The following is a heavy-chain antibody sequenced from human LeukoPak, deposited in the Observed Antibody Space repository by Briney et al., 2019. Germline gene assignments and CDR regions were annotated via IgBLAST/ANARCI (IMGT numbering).Heavy chain of an antibody. Sequence: SGPTLVKPTQTLTLTCTFSGFSLSTSGVGVGWIRQPPGKALEWLALIYWDDDKRYSPSLKSRLTITKDTSKNQVVLTMTNMDPVDTATYYCAHRQSYSSGWYRHFDYWGQGTLVTVSS. CDR3: AHRQSYSSGWYRHFDY. V-gene: IGHV2-5*02. CDR1: GFSLSTSGVG. CDR2: IYWDDDK. D-gene: IGHD6-19*01. J-gene: IGHJ4*02.